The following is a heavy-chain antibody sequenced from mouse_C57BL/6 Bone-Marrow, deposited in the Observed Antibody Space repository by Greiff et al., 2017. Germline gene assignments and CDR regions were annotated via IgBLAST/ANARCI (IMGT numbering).Heavy chain of an antibody. D-gene: IGHD1-1*01. CDR2: IDPSDSYT. Sequence: VKLVESGAELVMPGASVKLSCKASGYTFTSYWMHWVKQRPGQGLEWIGEIDPSDSYTNYNQKFKGKSTLTVDKSSSTAYMQLSSLTSEDSAVYYCAVAHWYFDVWGTGTTVTVSS. J-gene: IGHJ1*03. CDR3: AVAHWYFDV. CDR1: GYTFTSYW. V-gene: IGHV1-69*01.